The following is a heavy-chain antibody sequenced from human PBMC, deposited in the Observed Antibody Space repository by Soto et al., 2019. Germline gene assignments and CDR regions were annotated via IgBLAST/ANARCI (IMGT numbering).Heavy chain of an antibody. V-gene: IGHV3-30*18. Sequence: QVQLVESGGGMVQPGRSLRLSCAASGFTFSSYAMHWVRQAPGKGLDWVAVISYDGSSKNYADSVKGRFTISRDHSKNTLYLQMNSLTPEDTAVYYCAKDRSGSWAFDFWGQGTLVTVSS. CDR3: AKDRSGSWAFDF. J-gene: IGHJ4*02. CDR1: GFTFSSYA. D-gene: IGHD6-13*01. CDR2: ISYDGSSK.